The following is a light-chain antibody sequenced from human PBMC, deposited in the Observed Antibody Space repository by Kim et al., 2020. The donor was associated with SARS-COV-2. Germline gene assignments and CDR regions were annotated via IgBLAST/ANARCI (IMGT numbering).Light chain of an antibody. CDR2: WAS. V-gene: IGKV4-1*01. Sequence: DIVMTQSPDSLAVSLGERATINCKSSQSVLQSSNNKNYLAWYQQKPGQPPKLLIYWASTRESGVPDRFSGSGSGTDFTLTISSLQAEDVAVYYCQQYYNTRTFGQGTKLEI. J-gene: IGKJ2*02. CDR3: QQYYNTRT. CDR1: QSVLQSSNNKNY.